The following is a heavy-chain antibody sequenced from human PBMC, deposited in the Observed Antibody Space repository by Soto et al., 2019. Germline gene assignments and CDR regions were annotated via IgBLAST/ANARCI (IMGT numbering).Heavy chain of an antibody. D-gene: IGHD3-16*02. CDR3: AGQWDLSGYYYGMDV. J-gene: IGHJ6*02. V-gene: IGHV1-8*01. Sequence: QVQLVQSGAEVTKPGASVKVSCKASGYTFTSYDINWVRQATGQGLEWMGWMNPNSGNTGYAQKFQGRVTMTRDTAISTAYMELSSLRFEDTAVYYCAGQWDLSGYYYGMDVWGQGTTVTVSS. CDR1: GYTFTSYD. CDR2: MNPNSGNT.